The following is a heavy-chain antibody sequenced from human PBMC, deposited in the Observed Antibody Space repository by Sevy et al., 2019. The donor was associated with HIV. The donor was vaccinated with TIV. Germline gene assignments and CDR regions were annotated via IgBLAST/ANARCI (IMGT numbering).Heavy chain of an antibody. CDR1: GGSITSLY. D-gene: IGHD1-26*01. V-gene: IGHV4-59*08. CDR3: AGQNAWGRGYS. CDR2: IYYNGLI. J-gene: IGHJ4*02. Sequence: SENLSLTCTVSGGSITSLYWNWIRQPPGKGLEWIANIYYNGLINYNSSIKSRVTLSLDTSKNQFSLRLSSVTAADTAMYYCAGQNAWGRGYSWGQGTLVTVSS.